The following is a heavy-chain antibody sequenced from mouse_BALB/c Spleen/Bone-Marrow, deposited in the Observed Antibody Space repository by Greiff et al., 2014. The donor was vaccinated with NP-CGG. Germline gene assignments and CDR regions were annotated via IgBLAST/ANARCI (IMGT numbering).Heavy chain of an antibody. D-gene: IGHD2-12*01. CDR1: GFNIKDTF. Sequence: EVQLQQSGAELVKPGASVKLSCTASGFNIKDTFMHWVKQRPEQGLEWIGRIDPANGNTKYDPKFQGKATITADTSSNTAYLQLISLTSEDAAGYYCAGLYDRYYFDFWGQGTPLTVSA. CDR3: AGLYDRYYFDF. V-gene: IGHV14-3*02. J-gene: IGHJ2*01. CDR2: IDPANGNT.